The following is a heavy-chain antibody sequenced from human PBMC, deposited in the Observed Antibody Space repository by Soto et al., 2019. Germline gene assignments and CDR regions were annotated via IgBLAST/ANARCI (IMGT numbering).Heavy chain of an antibody. V-gene: IGHV1-46*01. Sequence: QVQLVQSGAEVKKPGASVKVSCNGSGYTFTSYYMHWVRQAPGQGLEWMGIIKPSGSSTSYAQKSQGRGTMTTNTSTSTVYMKLSTLRSEDTAVYYCARDEWAGTVTTFDYWGQGTLVTVSS. CDR2: IKPSGSST. J-gene: IGHJ4*02. D-gene: IGHD4-17*01. CDR1: GYTFTSYY. CDR3: ARDEWAGTVTTFDY.